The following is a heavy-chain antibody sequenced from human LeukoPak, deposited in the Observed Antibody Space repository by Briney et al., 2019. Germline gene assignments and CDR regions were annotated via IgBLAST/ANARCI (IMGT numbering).Heavy chain of an antibody. J-gene: IGHJ5*02. Sequence: ASVKVSCKASGFTFTDYYMHWVRLAPGQGLEWMGYINPHSGVTSFPQKFRGRVTLTTDMSISAAYMELSSLISDDTAMYYCVREGIGKACDLWGQEAVVSVSS. V-gene: IGHV1-2*02. CDR1: GFTFTDYY. CDR2: INPHSGVT. D-gene: IGHD6-13*01. CDR3: VREGIGKACDL.